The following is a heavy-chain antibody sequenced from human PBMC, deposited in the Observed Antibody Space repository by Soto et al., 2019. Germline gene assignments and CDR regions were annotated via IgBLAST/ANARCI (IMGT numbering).Heavy chain of an antibody. CDR1: GGSISSYS. J-gene: IGHJ5*02. Sequence: SETLSLTCTVSGGSISSYSWRWIRQPPGKGLEWIGYIYYSGSTNYNPSLKRRVTIAVYTSKNQFSLKLSSVTAADTAVDYCARVRADYYDSIGPPGWFDPWGQGTLVTVSS. D-gene: IGHD3-22*01. V-gene: IGHV4-59*01. CDR3: ARVRADYYDSIGPPGWFDP. CDR2: IYYSGST.